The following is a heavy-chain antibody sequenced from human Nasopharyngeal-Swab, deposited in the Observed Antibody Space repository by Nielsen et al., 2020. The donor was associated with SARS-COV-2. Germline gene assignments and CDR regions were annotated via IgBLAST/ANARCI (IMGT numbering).Heavy chain of an antibody. J-gene: IGHJ4*02. V-gene: IGHV3-23*01. D-gene: IGHD3-22*01. Sequence: GGSLRLSCAASGFTFSSYAMSWVRQAPGKGLEWVSAISGSGGSPYYADSVKGRFTISRDNSKHTLYLQMNSLRAEDTAVYYCARDPANLYYYDSSGWPDYWGQGTLVTVSS. CDR1: GFTFSSYA. CDR2: ISGSGGSP. CDR3: ARDPANLYYYDSSGWPDY.